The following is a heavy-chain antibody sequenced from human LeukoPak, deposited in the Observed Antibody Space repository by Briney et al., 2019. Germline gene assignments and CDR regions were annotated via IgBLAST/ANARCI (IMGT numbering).Heavy chain of an antibody. V-gene: IGHV3-73*01. D-gene: IGHD3-10*01. CDR1: GVTFSGSP. CDR3: TGHGYGSGSYSSD. Sequence: GGSLRLSCAASGVTFSGSPMHWVRQTSGKGLEWVGRITSKAHSYATAYAASVKGRFTISRDDSKNTAYLQMNSLKTEDTAVYYCTGHGYGSGSYSSDWGQGTLVTVSA. CDR2: ITSKAHSYAT. J-gene: IGHJ4*02.